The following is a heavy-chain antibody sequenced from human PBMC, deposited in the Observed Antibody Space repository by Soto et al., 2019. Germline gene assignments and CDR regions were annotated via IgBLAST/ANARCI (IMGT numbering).Heavy chain of an antibody. J-gene: IGHJ4*02. Sequence: ASLKVSCKASGYTFTGYYMHWVRQAPGQGLEWLGWINPNSGGTNYAQKFQGRVTMTRDTSISTAYMELSRLRSDDTAVYYCARVGPPIAVAGTGPDYWGQGTLVTVSS. CDR1: GYTFTGYY. V-gene: IGHV1-2*02. CDR3: ARVGPPIAVAGTGPDY. D-gene: IGHD6-19*01. CDR2: INPNSGGT.